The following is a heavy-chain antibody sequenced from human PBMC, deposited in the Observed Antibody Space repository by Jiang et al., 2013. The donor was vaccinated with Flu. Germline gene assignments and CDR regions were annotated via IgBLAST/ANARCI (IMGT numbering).Heavy chain of an antibody. CDR1: GASISGGIW. Sequence: GPGLVKPSGTLSLTCAVSGASISGGIWWSWVRQPPGKGLEWIGEIFHSEITNYNPSLKSRVTISIDKSKNQFSLKLSSVTAADTAVYYCASFQRVSGSFDYWGQGTLVTVSS. CDR2: IFHSEIT. CDR3: ASFQRVSGSFDY. D-gene: IGHD1-26*01. V-gene: IGHV4-4*02. J-gene: IGHJ4*02.